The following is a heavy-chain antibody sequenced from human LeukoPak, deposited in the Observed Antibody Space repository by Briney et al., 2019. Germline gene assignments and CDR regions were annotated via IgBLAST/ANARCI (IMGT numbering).Heavy chain of an antibody. CDR3: ARETSRFGI. CDR2: ISYDGSNK. D-gene: IGHD3-16*01. V-gene: IGHV3-30-3*01. J-gene: IGHJ4*02. Sequence: GGSLRLSCAASGFTFSSYAMHWVRHAPGKGLEWVAVISYDGSNKYYADSVKGRFTISRDNSKNTLYLQMHSLRAEDTAVYYCARETSRFGIWGQGTLVTVSS. CDR1: GFTFSSYA.